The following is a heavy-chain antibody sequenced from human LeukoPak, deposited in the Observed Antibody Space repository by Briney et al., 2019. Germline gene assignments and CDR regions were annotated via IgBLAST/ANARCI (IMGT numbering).Heavy chain of an antibody. V-gene: IGHV3-30*18. J-gene: IGHJ3*02. CDR3: AKFTDWDGAFDI. Sequence: PGGSLRLSCAASGFTFSSYGMHWVRQAPGKGLEWVAVISYDGSNKYYADSVKGRFTISRDNSKNTLYLQMNSLRAEDTAVYYCAKFTDWDGAFDIWGQGTMVTVSS. CDR1: GFTFSSYG. D-gene: IGHD2-21*01. CDR2: ISYDGSNK.